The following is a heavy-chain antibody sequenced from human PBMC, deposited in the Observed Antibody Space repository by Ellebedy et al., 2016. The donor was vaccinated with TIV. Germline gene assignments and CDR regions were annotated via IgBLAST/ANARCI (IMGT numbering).Heavy chain of an antibody. V-gene: IGHV1-46*01. D-gene: IGHD3-22*01. CDR2: INPSGGST. J-gene: IGHJ4*02. CDR1: GYTFTSYY. Sequence: AASVKVSCKASGYTFTSYYMHWVRQAPGQGLEWMGIINPSGGSTSYAQKFQGRVTMTRDTSTSTVYMDLSSLRSEDTAVYYCARDRAFAYYDSSGYHFDYWGQGTLVTVSS. CDR3: ARDRAFAYYDSSGYHFDY.